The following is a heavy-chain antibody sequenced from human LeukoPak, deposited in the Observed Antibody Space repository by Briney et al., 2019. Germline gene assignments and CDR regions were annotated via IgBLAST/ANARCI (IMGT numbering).Heavy chain of an antibody. CDR1: GGSISSGGYY. Sequence: SQTLSLTCTVSGGSISSGGYYWSWIRQPPGKGLEWIGYIYHSGSTYYNPSLKSRVTISVDRSKNQFSLKLSSVTAADTAVYYCARGTLHWDQALDGLFDYWGQGTLVTVSS. J-gene: IGHJ4*02. CDR3: ARGTLHWDQALDGLFDY. V-gene: IGHV4-30-2*01. CDR2: IYHSGST. D-gene: IGHD7-27*01.